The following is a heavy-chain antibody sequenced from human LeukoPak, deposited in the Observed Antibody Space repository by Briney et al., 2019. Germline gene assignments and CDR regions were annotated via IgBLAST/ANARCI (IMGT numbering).Heavy chain of an antibody. V-gene: IGHV3-23*01. CDR1: GFTFSSYA. CDR3: ASSRHAYYDYVWGQVPQRY. D-gene: IGHD3-16*01. CDR2: ISGSGGST. Sequence: GGSLRLSCAASGFTFSSYAMSWVRQAPGKWLEWVSAISGSGGSTYYADSVKGRFTISRDNSKNTLYLQMNSLRAEDTAVYYCASSRHAYYDYVWGQVPQRYWGQGTLVTVSS. J-gene: IGHJ4*02.